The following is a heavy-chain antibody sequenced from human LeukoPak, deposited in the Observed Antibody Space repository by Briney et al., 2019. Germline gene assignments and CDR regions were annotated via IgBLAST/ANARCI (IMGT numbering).Heavy chain of an antibody. D-gene: IGHD6-19*01. CDR1: GFTFSSYW. CDR3: AGPSGPGIYYFDY. V-gene: IGHV3-74*01. CDR2: INSDGSST. J-gene: IGHJ4*02. Sequence: GGSLRLSCAASGFTFSSYWMHWVRQAPGKGLVWVSRINSDGSSTSYADSVKGRFTISRDNAKNTLYLQMNSLRAEDTALYYCAGPSGPGIYYFDYWGQGTLVTVSS.